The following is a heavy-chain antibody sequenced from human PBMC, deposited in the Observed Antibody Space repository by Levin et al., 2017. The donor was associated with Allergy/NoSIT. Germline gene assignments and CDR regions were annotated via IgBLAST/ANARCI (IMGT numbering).Heavy chain of an antibody. Sequence: SQTLSLTCTVSGGSISSSSYYWGWIRQPPGKGLEWIGSIYYSGSTYYNPSLKSRVTISVDTSKNQFSLKLSSVTAADTAVYYCARHLSTTVTTLRGFDPWGQGTLVTVSS. CDR1: GGSISSSSYY. J-gene: IGHJ5*02. CDR3: ARHLSTTVTTLRGFDP. CDR2: IYYSGST. V-gene: IGHV4-39*01. D-gene: IGHD4-17*01.